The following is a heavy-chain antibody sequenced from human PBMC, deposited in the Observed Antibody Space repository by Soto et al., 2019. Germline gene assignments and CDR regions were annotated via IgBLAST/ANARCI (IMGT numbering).Heavy chain of an antibody. J-gene: IGHJ4*02. CDR1: GGSISTSSYF. CDR2: IYYSGST. D-gene: IGHD2-8*01. V-gene: IGHV4-61*05. CDR3: ARRYAGNFDY. Sequence: PSETLSLTCTVSGGSISTSSYFWGWIRQPPGKGLEWIGYIYYSGSTNYNPSLKSRVTISVDTSKNQFSLKLSSVTAADTAVYYCARRYAGNFDYWGQGTLVTVSS.